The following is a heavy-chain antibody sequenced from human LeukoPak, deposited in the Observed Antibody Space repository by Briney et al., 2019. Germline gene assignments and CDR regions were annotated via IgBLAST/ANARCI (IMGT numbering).Heavy chain of an antibody. CDR1: GGSISSSSYY. V-gene: IGHV4-39*01. Sequence: SETLYLTCTVSGGSISSSSYYWGWIRQPPGKGLEWIGSIYYSGNTYSNPSLNSRVTISLTTSKNQFSLKLRSVTAADTAVYYCGRHAELGGYFQYFDYWGQGTLVTVSS. J-gene: IGHJ4*02. CDR2: IYYSGNT. CDR3: GRHAELGGYFQYFDY. D-gene: IGHD3-22*01.